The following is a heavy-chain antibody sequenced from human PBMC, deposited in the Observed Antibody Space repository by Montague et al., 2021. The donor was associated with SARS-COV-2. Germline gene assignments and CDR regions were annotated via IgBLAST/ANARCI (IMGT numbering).Heavy chain of an antibody. Sequence: SLRLSCAASGFTFSSYEMNWVRQAPGKGLEWVSYISSSGSTIYYADSVKGRFTISRDNAKNSLYLQINSLRAEDTAVYYCARDRPRIVGATDFDYWGQGTLVTVSS. J-gene: IGHJ4*02. CDR1: GFTFSSYE. D-gene: IGHD1-26*01. CDR3: ARDRPRIVGATDFDY. V-gene: IGHV3-48*03. CDR2: ISSSGSTI.